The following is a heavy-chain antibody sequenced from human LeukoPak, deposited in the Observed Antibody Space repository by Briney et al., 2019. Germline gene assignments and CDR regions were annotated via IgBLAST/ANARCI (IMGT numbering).Heavy chain of an antibody. CDR1: GYTFTGYY. CDR2: INPNSGGT. Sequence: ASVKVSCKASGYTFTGYYMHWVRQAPGQGLEWMGWINPNSGGTNYAQKFQGRVTMTRDTSISTAYMELSRLRSDDTAVYYRARDPSYDFSYYMDVWGKGTTVTVSS. J-gene: IGHJ6*03. V-gene: IGHV1-2*02. D-gene: IGHD3-3*01. CDR3: ARDPSYDFSYYMDV.